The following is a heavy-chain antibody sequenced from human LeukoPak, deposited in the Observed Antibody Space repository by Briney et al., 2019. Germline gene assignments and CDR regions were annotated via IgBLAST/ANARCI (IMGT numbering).Heavy chain of an antibody. CDR2: ISAYNGNT. J-gene: IGHJ4*02. Sequence: GASVKVSCKASGYTFTSYGISWVRQAPGQGLEWMGWISAYNGNTNYAQKLQGRVTMTTDTSTSTAYMELRSLRSDDTAVYYCARGKIMDLHGSSYIDYWGQGTLVTVSS. D-gene: IGHD6-6*01. CDR1: GYTFTSYG. CDR3: ARGKIMDLHGSSYIDY. V-gene: IGHV1-18*01.